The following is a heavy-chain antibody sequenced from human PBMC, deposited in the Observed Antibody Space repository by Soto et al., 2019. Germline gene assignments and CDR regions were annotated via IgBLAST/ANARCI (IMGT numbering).Heavy chain of an antibody. CDR3: ARFGDSSGYFDY. D-gene: IGHD3-22*01. V-gene: IGHV4-39*01. Sequence: PSETLSLTCTVSGGSISSSSYYWGWIRQPPGKGLEWIGSIYYSGSTYYNPSLKSRVTISVDTSKNQFSLKLSSVTAADTAVYYCARFGDSSGYFDYWGQGTLVTVSS. CDR1: GGSISSSSYY. CDR2: IYYSGST. J-gene: IGHJ4*02.